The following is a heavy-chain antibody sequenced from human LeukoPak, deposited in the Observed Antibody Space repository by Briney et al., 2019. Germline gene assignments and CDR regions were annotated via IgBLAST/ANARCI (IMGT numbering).Heavy chain of an antibody. CDR2: IIPIFGTA. J-gene: IGHJ4*02. D-gene: IGHD3-22*01. Sequence: SVKVSCKASGGTFSSYAIGWVRQAPGQGLEWMGGIIPIFGTANYAQRFQGRVTITADESTSTAYMELSSLRSEDTAVYFCARPSQTYLYDSSGYYAYWGQGTLVTVSS. V-gene: IGHV1-69*13. CDR3: ARPSQTYLYDSSGYYAY. CDR1: GGTFSSYA.